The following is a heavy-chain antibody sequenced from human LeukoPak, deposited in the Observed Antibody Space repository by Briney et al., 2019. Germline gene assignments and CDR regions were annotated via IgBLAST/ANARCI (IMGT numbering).Heavy chain of an antibody. CDR1: GFTLGNAW. CDR2: IGRKTDGGTA. J-gene: IGHJ4*02. Sequence: GGSLRLSCSASGFTLGNAWMTWVRQAPGKGLEWVGRIGRKTDGGTADYAAPVKGRFTISRDDSENTLYLQMNSLKTEDTAVYYCTTTTYWGQGTLVTVSS. V-gene: IGHV3-15*04. CDR3: TTTTY. D-gene: IGHD2/OR15-2a*01.